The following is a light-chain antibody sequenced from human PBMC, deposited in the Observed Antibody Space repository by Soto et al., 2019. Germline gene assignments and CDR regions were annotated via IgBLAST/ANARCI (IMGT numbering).Light chain of an antibody. CDR3: QQYYDWPPLT. Sequence: EIVLTQSPGTLSLSPGERATLSCRASQSVSSSYLAWYQQKPGQAPRLLIYGASSRATGIPDRFSGSGSGTDFTLTISSLQSDDFAVYYCQQYYDWPPLTFGGGTKVDIK. CDR2: GAS. CDR1: QSVSSSY. V-gene: IGKV3-20*01. J-gene: IGKJ4*01.